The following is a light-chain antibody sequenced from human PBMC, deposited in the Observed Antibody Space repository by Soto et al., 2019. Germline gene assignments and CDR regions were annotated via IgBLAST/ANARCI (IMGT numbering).Light chain of an antibody. CDR1: SSDVGSYNL. V-gene: IGLV2-23*02. CDR3: CSYAGSRTYV. CDR2: EVS. Sequence: QSALTQPASVSGSPGQSITISCTGTSSDVGSYNLVSWYQQHPGKAHKLMIYEVSKRPSGVSNRFSGSKSGNTASLTISGLQAEDEADYYCCSYAGSRTYVFGSGTKVTVL. J-gene: IGLJ1*01.